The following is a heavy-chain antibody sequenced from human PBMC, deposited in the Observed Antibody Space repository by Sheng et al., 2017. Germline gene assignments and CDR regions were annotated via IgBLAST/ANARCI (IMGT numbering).Heavy chain of an antibody. Sequence: QVQLVQSGAEVKKPGASVKVSCKASGYTFTSYGISWVRQAPGQGLEWMGWISAYNGNTNYAQKLQGRVTMTTDTSTSTAYMELRSLRSDDTAVYYCARIPLRTVYSSSLYYFDYWGQGTLVTVSS. CDR2: ISAYNGNT. CDR3: ARIPLRTVYSSSLYYFDY. V-gene: IGHV1-18*01. CDR1: GYTFTSYG. D-gene: IGHD6-13*01. J-gene: IGHJ4*02.